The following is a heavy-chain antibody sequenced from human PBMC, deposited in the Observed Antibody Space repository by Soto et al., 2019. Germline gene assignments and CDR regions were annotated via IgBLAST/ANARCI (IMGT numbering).Heavy chain of an antibody. CDR2: IHYSGST. Sequence: SETLSLTCTVPGGSVDIGTDYWSWIRQPPGKGLEWIGFIHYSGSTNYNPSLKGRVTMSVDTSKNQFSLKLTSVNTADTAIYYCTRGGDPYKTGHWGQGTLVTVSS. V-gene: IGHV4-61*01. J-gene: IGHJ4*02. CDR1: GGSVDIGTDY. D-gene: IGHD2-21*01. CDR3: TRGGDPYKTGH.